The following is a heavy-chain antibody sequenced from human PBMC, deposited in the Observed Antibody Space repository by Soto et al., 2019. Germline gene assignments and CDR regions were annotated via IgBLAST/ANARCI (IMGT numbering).Heavy chain of an antibody. V-gene: IGHV4-39*01. D-gene: IGHD6-13*01. J-gene: IGHJ5*02. Sequence: PSETLSLTCTVSGGSISSSSYYWGWIRQPPGKGLEWIGSIYYSGSTYYNPSLKSRVTISVDTSKNQFSLKLSSVTAADTAVYYCARCSYSSSWYGGSWFDPWGKGTLVTVSS. CDR3: ARCSYSSSWYGGSWFDP. CDR2: IYYSGST. CDR1: GGSISSSSYY.